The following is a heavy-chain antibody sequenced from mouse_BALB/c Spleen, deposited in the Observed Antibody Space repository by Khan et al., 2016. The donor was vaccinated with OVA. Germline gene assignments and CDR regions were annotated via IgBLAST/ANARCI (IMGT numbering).Heavy chain of an antibody. J-gene: IGHJ1*01. CDR3: AHPSYGPRNFDV. Sequence: VQLKQSGAELVKPGASVKLSCTASGFNIKDTYMHWVKQRPDQGLEWIGRIATANGNTKYDPKFQGKATITAVTSSNTSYLQLNSLTSEDTADYYCAHPSYGPRNFDVWGAGTTVTVSS. D-gene: IGHD1-2*01. CDR1: GFNIKDTY. V-gene: IGHV14-3*02. CDR2: IATANGNT.